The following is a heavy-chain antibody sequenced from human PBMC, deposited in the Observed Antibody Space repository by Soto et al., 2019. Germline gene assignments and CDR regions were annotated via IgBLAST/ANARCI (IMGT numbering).Heavy chain of an antibody. CDR2: ISGSGGST. D-gene: IGHD3-16*02. CDR3: AKDTRLYDHVWGSYREARAFDI. CDR1: GFTFSSYA. V-gene: IGHV3-23*01. J-gene: IGHJ3*02. Sequence: PGGSLRLSCAASGFTFSSYAMSWVRQAPGKGLEWVSAISGSGGSTYYADSVKGRFTISRDNSKNTLYLQMNSLRAEDTAVYYCAKDTRLYDHVWGSYREARAFDIWGQGTMVTVSS.